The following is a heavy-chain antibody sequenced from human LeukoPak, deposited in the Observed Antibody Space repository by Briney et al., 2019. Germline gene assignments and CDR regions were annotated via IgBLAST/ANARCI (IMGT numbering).Heavy chain of an antibody. CDR3: AKVLPDIVVVPMLVY. Sequence: GGSLRLSCAASGFTFSDYYMSWIRQAPGKGLEWVSYISSSGSTIYYADSVKGRFTISRDNAKNSLYLQMNSLRAEDTAVYYCAKVLPDIVVVPMLVYWGQGTLVTVSS. J-gene: IGHJ4*02. CDR2: ISSSGSTI. CDR1: GFTFSDYY. D-gene: IGHD2-2*01. V-gene: IGHV3-11*01.